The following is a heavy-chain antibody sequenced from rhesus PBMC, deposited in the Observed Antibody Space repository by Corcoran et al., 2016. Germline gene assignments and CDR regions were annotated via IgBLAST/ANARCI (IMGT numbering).Heavy chain of an antibody. V-gene: IGHV4-76*01. Sequence: QVQLQESGPGLVRPSETLSLTCAVSGGSISSGSDCSWIRPPPGKGLEWIGYIYGSSGCTNYNPPLKNRVTISKDASKNQFSLKLSSVTAADTAVYYCAREPSNTVGLDSWGQGVVVTVSS. J-gene: IGHJ6*01. CDR2: IYGSSGCT. D-gene: IGHD4-23*01. CDR1: GGSISSGSD. CDR3: AREPSNTVGLDS.